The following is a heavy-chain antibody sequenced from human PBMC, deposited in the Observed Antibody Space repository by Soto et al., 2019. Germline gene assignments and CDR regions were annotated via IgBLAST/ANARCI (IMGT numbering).Heavy chain of an antibody. Sequence: GGSLRLSCAASAFNFRTYFMTWVRQAPGKGLEWVANINQDGSGKYYVDSVKGRFTISRDNAKKSLYLQMNSLSAEDTAVYYCARMTIAAGGSAFDYWGQGALVTVSS. J-gene: IGHJ4*02. CDR3: ARMTIAAGGSAFDY. V-gene: IGHV3-7*03. D-gene: IGHD6-13*01. CDR1: AFNFRTYF. CDR2: INQDGSGK.